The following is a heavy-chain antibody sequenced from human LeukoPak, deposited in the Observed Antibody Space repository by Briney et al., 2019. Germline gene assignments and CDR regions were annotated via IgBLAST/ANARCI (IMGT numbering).Heavy chain of an antibody. CDR3: TRPEEGHCSGGSCYGRFDP. J-gene: IGHJ5*02. Sequence: GGSLRLSCAASGFIFSDSAMHWVRQASGKGLEWIGRIRNKPNNYATAYAASVKGRFTISRDDSKNTAYLQMNSLKTEDTAVYYCTRPEEGHCSGGSCYGRFDPWGQGTLVTVSS. D-gene: IGHD2-15*01. V-gene: IGHV3-73*01. CDR2: IRNKPNNYAT. CDR1: GFIFSDSA.